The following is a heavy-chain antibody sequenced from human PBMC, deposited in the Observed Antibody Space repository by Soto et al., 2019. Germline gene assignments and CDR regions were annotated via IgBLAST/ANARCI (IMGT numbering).Heavy chain of an antibody. CDR3: ARDLYCSSTSCRTMGGWFDP. J-gene: IGHJ5*02. CDR2: KYHSGST. Sequence: SETLSLTCAVYGYSISSGYYWGWIRQPPGKGREWIGSKYHSGSTYYNPSLKSRVTISVDTSKNQFSLKLSSVTAADTAVYYCARDLYCSSTSCRTMGGWFDPWGKGTLVTVSS. D-gene: IGHD2-2*01. V-gene: IGHV4-38-2*02. CDR1: GYSISSGYY.